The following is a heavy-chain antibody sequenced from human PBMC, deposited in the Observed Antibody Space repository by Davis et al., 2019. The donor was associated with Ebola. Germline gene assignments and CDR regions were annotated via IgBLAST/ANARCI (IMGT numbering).Heavy chain of an antibody. D-gene: IGHD6-13*01. CDR1: GDSVSRKSGA. Sequence: SQTPSLTRAIPGDSVSRKSGAWSWSRQSPSRGLEWLGRTYFRSKWYNDYAVSVKSRITINPDTSKNQFSLQLNSVTPEDTAVYYCARETVTAVGTPFDHWGQGTRVTVSS. V-gene: IGHV6-1*01. CDR2: TYFRSKWYN. J-gene: IGHJ4*02. CDR3: ARETVTAVGTPFDH.